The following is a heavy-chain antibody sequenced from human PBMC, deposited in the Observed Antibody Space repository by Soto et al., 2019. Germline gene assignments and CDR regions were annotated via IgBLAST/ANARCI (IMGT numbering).Heavy chain of an antibody. D-gene: IGHD3-3*01. CDR2: ILPMFGAV. J-gene: IGHJ6*02. Sequence: QMRLVQSGAEVKNSGSSVKVSCKASGGTSSNFVITWVRQVPGQGLEWLGGILPMFGAVKYAQKFQDRLTITADRSTNPASRELGSLRSEDKAVYYCARPKRSGYDRGDSYYHTMDVWGHGTTVTVS. V-gene: IGHV1-69*06. CDR3: ARPKRSGYDRGDSYYHTMDV. CDR1: GGTSSNFV.